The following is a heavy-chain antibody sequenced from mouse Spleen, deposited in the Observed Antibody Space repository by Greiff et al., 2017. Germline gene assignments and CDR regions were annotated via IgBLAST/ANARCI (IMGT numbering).Heavy chain of an antibody. Sequence: QVQLQQSGPGLVAPSQSLSITCTVSGFSLTSYGVHWVRQPPGKGLEWLGVIWAGGSTNYNSALMSRLSISKDNSKSQVFLKMNSLQTDDTAMYYCAYYGSSPYALDYWGQGTSVTVSS. D-gene: IGHD1-1*01. CDR3: AYYGSSPYALDY. V-gene: IGHV2-9*02. J-gene: IGHJ4*01. CDR2: IWAGGST. CDR1: GFSLTSYG.